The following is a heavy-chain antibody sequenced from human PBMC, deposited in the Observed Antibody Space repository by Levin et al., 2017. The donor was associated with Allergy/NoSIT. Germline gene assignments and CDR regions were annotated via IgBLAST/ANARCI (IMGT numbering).Heavy chain of an antibody. J-gene: IGHJ5*02. V-gene: IGHV3-74*01. Sequence: ATLSLTFSSSGFTFSNSWMHWVRQVPRKGLVWVARINSDGGSAYYADFVKGRFTVSRDNAKNTLYLQMNSLRGEDTALYYCARDVSGLWLLSGWFDAWGQGTLVTVSS. CDR2: INSDGGSA. CDR1: GFTFSNSW. CDR3: ARDVSGLWLLSGWFDA. D-gene: IGHD5-18*01.